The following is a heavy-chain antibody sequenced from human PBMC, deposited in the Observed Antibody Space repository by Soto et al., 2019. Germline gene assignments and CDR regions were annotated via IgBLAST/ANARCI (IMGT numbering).Heavy chain of an antibody. CDR1: GFTFSSYI. Sequence: GGSLRLSCAASGFTFSSYIMNWVRQAPGKGLEWVSYISSSSSTIYYADSVKGRFTISRDNAKNSLYLQMNSLRDEDTAVYYCARDLLGTMVRGVIGGMDVWGQGTTVTVSS. D-gene: IGHD3-10*01. V-gene: IGHV3-48*02. CDR2: ISSSSSTI. J-gene: IGHJ6*02. CDR3: ARDLLGTMVRGVIGGMDV.